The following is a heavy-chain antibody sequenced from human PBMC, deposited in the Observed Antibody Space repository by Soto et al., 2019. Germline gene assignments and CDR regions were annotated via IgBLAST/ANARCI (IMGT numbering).Heavy chain of an antibody. J-gene: IGHJ3*02. CDR3: ARGYYYDSSGLFPSAFDI. Sequence: QVQLVQSGAEVKKPGSSVKVSCKASGGTFSSYAISWVRQAPGQGLEWMGGIIPIFGTANYAQKFQGRVTITAAKSTSTAYMELSSLRSEDTAVYYCARGYYYDSSGLFPSAFDIWGQGTMVTVSS. CDR1: GGTFSSYA. CDR2: IIPIFGTA. D-gene: IGHD3-22*01. V-gene: IGHV1-69*06.